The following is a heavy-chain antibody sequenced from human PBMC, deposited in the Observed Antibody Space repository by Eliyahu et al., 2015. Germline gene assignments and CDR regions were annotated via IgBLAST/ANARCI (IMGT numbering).Heavy chain of an antibody. CDR1: GGXLRSGGYX. CDR2: IXHSXST. Sequence: QLQLQESGSGLVKPSQTLSXTXAXXGGXLRSGGYXWSWIRQPPGKGLEWIGYIXHSXSTYYNPSLKSRVTISVDRSKNQFSLKLSSVTAADTAVYYCARAGYSYGYYYYGMDVWGQGTTVTVSS. V-gene: IGHV4-30-2*01. J-gene: IGHJ6*02. D-gene: IGHD5-18*01. CDR3: ARAGYSYGYYYYGMDV.